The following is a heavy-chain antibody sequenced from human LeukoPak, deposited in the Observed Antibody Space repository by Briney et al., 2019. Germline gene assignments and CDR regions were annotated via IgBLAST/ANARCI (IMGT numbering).Heavy chain of an antibody. CDR3: AKTGSVRGGY. D-gene: IGHD3-10*01. J-gene: IGHJ4*02. Sequence: PGGSLRLSCVASGFTFSSFGMSWVRQAPGKGLEWVSSISGSGGSTYYAASVKGRFTISRDNSKNTLYLQMNSLRAEDTALYYCAKTGSVRGGYWGQGTPVTVSS. V-gene: IGHV3-23*01. CDR1: GFTFSSFG. CDR2: ISGSGGST.